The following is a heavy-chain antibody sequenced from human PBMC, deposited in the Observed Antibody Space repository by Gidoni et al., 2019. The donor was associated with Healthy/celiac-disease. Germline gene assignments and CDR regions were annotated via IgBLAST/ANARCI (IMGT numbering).Heavy chain of an antibody. Sequence: EVQLVESGGGLVKPGGSLRLSCAAPGFTFSSYSMNWVRQAPGKGLEWVSSISSSSSYIYYADSVKCRFTISRDNAKNSLYLQMNSLRAEDTAVYYCARDRRPNIAVAGYFDYWGQGTLVTVSS. CDR3: ARDRRPNIAVAGYFDY. J-gene: IGHJ4*02. D-gene: IGHD6-19*01. V-gene: IGHV3-21*01. CDR2: ISSSSSYI. CDR1: GFTFSSYS.